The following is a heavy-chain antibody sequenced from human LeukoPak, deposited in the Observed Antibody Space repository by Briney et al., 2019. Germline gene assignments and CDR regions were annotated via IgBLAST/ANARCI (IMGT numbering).Heavy chain of an antibody. Sequence: HTGGSLRLSCAASGFTFSSFGMHWVRQAPGKGLEWVAIIWSDGSNEVYIESVKGRLTISRDNSKNTLYLHMNSLRGEDTAMYFCARGCGGGPGCYILDYWGQGTLVTVSS. D-gene: IGHD2-15*01. CDR3: ARGCGGGPGCYILDY. CDR2: IWSDGSNE. V-gene: IGHV3-33*01. J-gene: IGHJ4*02. CDR1: GFTFSSFG.